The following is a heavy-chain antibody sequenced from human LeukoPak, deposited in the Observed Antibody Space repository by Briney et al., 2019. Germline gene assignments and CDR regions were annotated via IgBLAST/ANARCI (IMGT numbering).Heavy chain of an antibody. J-gene: IGHJ4*02. V-gene: IGHV1-2*02. Sequence: GASVKVYCKASGYTFTGYYMHWVRQAPGQGLEWMGWINPNSGGTNYAQKFQGRVTMTRDTSISTAYMELSRLRSDDTAVYYCARARLGIEWSDFDYWGQGTLVTVSS. CDR2: INPNSGGT. CDR1: GYTFTGYY. CDR3: ARARLGIEWSDFDY. D-gene: IGHD7-27*01.